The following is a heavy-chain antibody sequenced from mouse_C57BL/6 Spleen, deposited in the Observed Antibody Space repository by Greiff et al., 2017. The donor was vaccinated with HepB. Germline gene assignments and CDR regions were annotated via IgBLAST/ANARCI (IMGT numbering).Heavy chain of an antibody. Sequence: EVQLVESGGGLVKPGGSLKLSCAASGFTFSDYGMHWVRQAPEKGLEWVAYISSGSSTIYYADTVKGRFTISIDNAKNTLFMQMTSLRSEDTAMYYCARGSITTVVALYYFDYWGQGTTLTVSS. CDR3: ARGSITTVVALYYFDY. CDR2: ISSGSSTI. V-gene: IGHV5-17*01. D-gene: IGHD1-1*01. CDR1: GFTFSDYG. J-gene: IGHJ2*01.